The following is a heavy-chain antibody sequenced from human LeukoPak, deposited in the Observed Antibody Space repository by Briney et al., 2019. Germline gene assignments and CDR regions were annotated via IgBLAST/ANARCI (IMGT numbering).Heavy chain of an antibody. CDR3: AKDSRYSSSWSYFDY. V-gene: IGHV3-30*02. D-gene: IGHD6-13*01. J-gene: IGHJ4*02. CDR1: GFTFSDYY. Sequence: GGSLRLSCAASGFTFSDYYMSWIRQAPGKGLEWVAFMRYDGSNKYYADSVKGRFTISRDNSKNTLYLQMNSLRAEDTAVYYCAKDSRYSSSWSYFDYWGQGTLVTVSS. CDR2: MRYDGSNK.